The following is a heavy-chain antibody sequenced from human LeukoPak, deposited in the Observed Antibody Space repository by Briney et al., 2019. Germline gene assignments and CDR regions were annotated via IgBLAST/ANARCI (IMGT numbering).Heavy chain of an antibody. CDR1: GFSFSSYN. CDR2: ITTSSSYI. Sequence: GGSLRLSCAASGFSFSSYNMNWVRQAPGKGPEWVSSITTSSSYIYYADSVKGRFTISRDNAKNSLYLQMDSLRVEDTAVYYCARDPYSGSYAPYYYYYMDVWGKGTTVTISS. D-gene: IGHD1-26*01. V-gene: IGHV3-21*06. J-gene: IGHJ6*03. CDR3: ARDPYSGSYAPYYYYYMDV.